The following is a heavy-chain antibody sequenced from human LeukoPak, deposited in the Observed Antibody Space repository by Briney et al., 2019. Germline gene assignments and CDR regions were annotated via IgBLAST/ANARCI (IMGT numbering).Heavy chain of an antibody. J-gene: IGHJ4*02. CDR3: ASRGDLSWFGALRH. CDR2: IKQDGSET. Sequence: GGSLRLSCVVSGLSFSNYWMDWVRQAPGKGLELVAFIKQDGSETSYVDSVKGRFTISRDNARNSLFLQMNSLRAEDTAVYYCASRGDLSWFGALRHWSQGTLVTVSS. D-gene: IGHD3-16*02. CDR1: GLSFSNYW. V-gene: IGHV3-7*01.